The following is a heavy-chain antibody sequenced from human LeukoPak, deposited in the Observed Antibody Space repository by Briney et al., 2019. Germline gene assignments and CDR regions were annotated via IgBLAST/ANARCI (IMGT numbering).Heavy chain of an antibody. CDR3: ARHTTIFGVAIIDI. CDR1: GYTFIGYY. V-gene: IGHV1-2*02. Sequence: ASVKVSCKASGYTFIGYYMHWVRQAPGQGLEWMGWMHPNSGGTNYAQKFQGRVTMTRDTSISTAYMDLSSLRSDDTAVYYCARHTTIFGVAIIDIWGQGTMVTVSS. D-gene: IGHD3-3*01. J-gene: IGHJ3*02. CDR2: MHPNSGGT.